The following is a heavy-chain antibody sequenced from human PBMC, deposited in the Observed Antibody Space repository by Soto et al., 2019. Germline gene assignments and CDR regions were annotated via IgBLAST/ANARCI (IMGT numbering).Heavy chain of an antibody. CDR1: GGTFSSYT. J-gene: IGHJ6*02. D-gene: IGHD3-22*01. CDR2: IIPILGIA. V-gene: IGHV1-69*02. Sequence: SVKVSCKASGGTFSSYTISWVRQAPGQGLEWMGRIIPILGIANYAQKFQGRVTMTRDTSTSTVYMELSSLRSEDTAVYYCARGMDYYDSSGYYERGYYYYGMDVWGQGTTVTVSS. CDR3: ARGMDYYDSSGYYERGYYYYGMDV.